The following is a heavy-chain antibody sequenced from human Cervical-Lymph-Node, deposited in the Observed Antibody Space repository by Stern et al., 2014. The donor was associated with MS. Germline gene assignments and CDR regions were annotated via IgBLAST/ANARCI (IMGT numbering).Heavy chain of an antibody. D-gene: IGHD3-22*01. J-gene: IGHJ6*02. V-gene: IGHV4-59*01. CDR3: ARVSSGHYDGMDV. Sequence: QLQLQESGPGLVRPSETLSLTCSVSGGSTSSYYWSWIRQSPGKGLEWIGYIYYSGSTNYNPSLKSRVTLSVDTSKNLLSLKLTSVTAADTAVYYCARVSSGHYDGMDVWGQGTTVTVSS. CDR1: GGSTSSYY. CDR2: IYYSGST.